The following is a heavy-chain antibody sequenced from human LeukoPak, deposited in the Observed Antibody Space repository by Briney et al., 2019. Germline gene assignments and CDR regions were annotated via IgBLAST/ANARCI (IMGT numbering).Heavy chain of an antibody. CDR3: ARGGSPTLGY. V-gene: IGHV1-2*02. D-gene: IGHD1-26*01. CDR2: INSNNGAT. CDR1: GYTFTGYY. J-gene: IGHJ4*02. Sequence: GASVKVSCKASGYTFTGYYLHWVRQAPGQGLEWMGWINSNNGATTYAQKFQGRVTVTRDTSIGTAYMELSSLKSDDTAVYYCARGGSPTLGYWGQGTLVTVSS.